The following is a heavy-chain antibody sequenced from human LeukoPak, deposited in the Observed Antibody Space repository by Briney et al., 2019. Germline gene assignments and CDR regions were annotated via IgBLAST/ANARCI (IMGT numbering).Heavy chain of an antibody. D-gene: IGHD1-26*01. V-gene: IGHV4-59*01. J-gene: IGHJ4*02. CDR2: IDYSGNT. Sequence: PSETLSLTCTVSGCSISSYYCSWIRQPPGKGLEWLGYIDYSGNTKYYPSPQSRVIITVETYTNKFSLQQGYVTAAEAAVVYCSGAIRGSLYASDHWGQGTLVTVSS. CDR1: GCSISSYY. CDR3: SGAIRGSLYASDH.